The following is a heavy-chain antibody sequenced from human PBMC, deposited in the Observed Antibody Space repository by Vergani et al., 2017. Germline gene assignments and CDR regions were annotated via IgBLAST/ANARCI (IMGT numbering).Heavy chain of an antibody. D-gene: IGHD3-10*01. CDR3: GQTSGRTITCHSKACWFDS. Sequence: QVTLKESGPALVKPTQTLTLTCSLSGFSLSSGGMRVSWIRQPPGKALEWLARIDWDNTKVYSSSLKSRLFISKDISKNEVVLTMTNMDPVDTATYCGGQTSGRTITCHSKACWFDSWGQGILVTVSS. J-gene: IGHJ5*01. CDR2: IDWDNTK. V-gene: IGHV2-70*04. CDR1: GFSLSSGGMR.